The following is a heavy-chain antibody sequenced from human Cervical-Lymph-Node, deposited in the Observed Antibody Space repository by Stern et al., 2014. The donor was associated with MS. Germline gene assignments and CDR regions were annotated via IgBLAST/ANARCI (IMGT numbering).Heavy chain of an antibody. D-gene: IGHD3-10*01. CDR1: GFTFSSYW. CDR3: ARDKWFGEFYFDY. Sequence: EVQLLESGGGLVQPGGSLRLSCAASGFTFSSYWMHWVRQAPGKGLVWVSRINGDGSVTSYADSVRGRFTISRDNAKNTLSLQMNSLTAEDTAVYYCARDKWFGEFYFDYWGQGALVTVSS. CDR2: INGDGSVT. V-gene: IGHV3-74*01. J-gene: IGHJ4*02.